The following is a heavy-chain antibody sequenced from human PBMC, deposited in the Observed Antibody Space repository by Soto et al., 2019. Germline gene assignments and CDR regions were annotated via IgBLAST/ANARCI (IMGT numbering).Heavy chain of an antibody. J-gene: IGHJ3*02. CDR1: GYSISSGYY. D-gene: IGHD3-22*01. Sequence: SETLSLTCAVSGYSISSGYYWGWIRQPPGKGLEWIGSIYHSGSTYYNPSLKSRVTISVDTSKNQFSLKLSSVTAADTAVYYCERVYDSSGVGAFDIWGQGSMVIFSS. CDR3: ERVYDSSGVGAFDI. CDR2: IYHSGST. V-gene: IGHV4-38-2*01.